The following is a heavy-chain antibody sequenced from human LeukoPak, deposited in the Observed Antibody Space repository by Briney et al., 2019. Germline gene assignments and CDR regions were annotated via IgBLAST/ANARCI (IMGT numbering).Heavy chain of an antibody. V-gene: IGHV4-59*01. CDR2: IHYSGST. J-gene: IGHJ4*02. Sequence: SETLSLTCTVSGGSISNYYWSWIRQPPGKGLEWIGYIHYSGSTNNNPSLKSRVTISVDTSKNQFSPKLTSVTAADTAVYYCARNYDFWSGYLDYWGQGTLVTVSS. CDR3: ARNYDFWSGYLDY. CDR1: GGSISNYY. D-gene: IGHD3-3*01.